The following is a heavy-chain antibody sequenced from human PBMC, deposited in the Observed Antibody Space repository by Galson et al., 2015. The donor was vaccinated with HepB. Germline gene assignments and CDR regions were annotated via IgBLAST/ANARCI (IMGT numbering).Heavy chain of an antibody. D-gene: IGHD6-6*01. Sequence: SVKVSCKVSGYTLTELSMHWVRQALGKGLEWMGGFDPEDGETIYAQKFQGRVTMTEDTSTDTAYMELSSLRSEDTAVYYCATVVPNFLAARPYYYYGMDVWGQGTTVTVSS. J-gene: IGHJ6*02. CDR3: ATVVPNFLAARPYYYYGMDV. V-gene: IGHV1-24*01. CDR2: FDPEDGET. CDR1: GYTLTELS.